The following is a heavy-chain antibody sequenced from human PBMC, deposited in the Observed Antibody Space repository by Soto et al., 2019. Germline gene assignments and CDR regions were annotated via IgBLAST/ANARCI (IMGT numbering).Heavy chain of an antibody. V-gene: IGHV1-2*02. CDR1: GFSLTGYY. CDR2: INPNTGGT. CDR3: ARESYHLLSDGMDV. J-gene: IGHJ6*02. D-gene: IGHD3-10*01. Sequence: RASVKVSCKASGFSLTGYYCHWIRAAPGQGLEWLGWINPNTGGTTYAQKFQGRVTLTWDTSINTAYMELSSLRPDDTAMYYCARESYHLLSDGMDVWGQGTSVTVSS.